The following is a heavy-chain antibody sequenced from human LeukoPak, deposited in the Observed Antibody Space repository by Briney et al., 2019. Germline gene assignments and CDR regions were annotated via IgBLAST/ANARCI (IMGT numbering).Heavy chain of an antibody. CDR3: GKGAQRRFDYSNSLEH. CDR2: IWSDATNE. V-gene: IGHV3-33*06. J-gene: IGHJ5*02. D-gene: IGHD4-11*01. CDR1: GFTFSQFG. Sequence: GGSLRLSCEASGFTFSQFGMHWARQAPGKGLEWVAVIWSDATNEYYADSVKGRFTISRDNFKRTVSLEMNSLRAEDTAVYYCGKGAQRRFDYSNSLEHWGQGSLVIVSS.